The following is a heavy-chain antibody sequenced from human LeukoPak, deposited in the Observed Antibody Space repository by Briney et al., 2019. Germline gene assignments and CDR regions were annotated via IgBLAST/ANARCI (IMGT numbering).Heavy chain of an antibody. CDR1: GGSISSYY. CDR3: ARGLASTLALFDY. Sequence: PSETLSLTCTVSGGSISSYYWSWIRQPPGKGLEWIGYIYYSGSTYYNPSLKSRVTISVDTSKNQFSLKLSSVTAADTAVYYCARGLASTLALFDYWGQGTLVTVSS. D-gene: IGHD3-3*02. J-gene: IGHJ4*02. V-gene: IGHV4-30-4*08. CDR2: IYYSGST.